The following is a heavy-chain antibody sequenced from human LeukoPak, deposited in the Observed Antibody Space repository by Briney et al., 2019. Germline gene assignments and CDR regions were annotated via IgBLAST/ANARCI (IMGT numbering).Heavy chain of an antibody. V-gene: IGHV1-8*02. Sequence: ASVKVSCKASGGTFSSYAINWVRQATGQGLERMGWLNPNSGKKGNAQKFQGRVTMARNTSISTAYMELSSLRSEDTAVYYCARAGLQQWLATTWGQGTLVTVSS. CDR2: LNPNSGKK. CDR1: GGTFSSYA. D-gene: IGHD6-19*01. CDR3: ARAGLQQWLATT. J-gene: IGHJ5*02.